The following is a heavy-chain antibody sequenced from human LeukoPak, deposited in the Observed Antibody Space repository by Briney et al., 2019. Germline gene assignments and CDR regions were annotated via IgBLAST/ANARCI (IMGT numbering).Heavy chain of an antibody. D-gene: IGHD2-15*01. J-gene: IGHJ4*02. V-gene: IGHV3-74*01. Sequence: GGSLRLSCAASGFTFSSYWMHWVRQAPGKGLVWVSRINGDGSGTTYADSVRGRFTISRDNTKNTLYLQMNSLRAEDTAVYYCARGMKRAAPGYWGQGTLVTVSS. CDR2: INGDGSGT. CDR3: ARGMKRAAPGY. CDR1: GFTFSSYW.